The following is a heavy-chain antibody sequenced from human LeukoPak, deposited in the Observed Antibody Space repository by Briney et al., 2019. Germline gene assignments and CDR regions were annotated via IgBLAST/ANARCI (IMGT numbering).Heavy chain of an antibody. D-gene: IGHD3-22*01. Sequence: LSLTCTVSGGSISSGGYYWSWVRQAPGKGLEWVSYISSSGSTIYYADSVKGRFTISRDNAKNSLYLQMNSLRAEDTAVYYCARDRRSWTYYYDSSGPSDAFDIWGQGTMVTVSS. CDR2: ISSSGSTI. CDR1: GGSISSGGYY. J-gene: IGHJ3*02. CDR3: ARDRRSWTYYYDSSGPSDAFDI. V-gene: IGHV3-11*04.